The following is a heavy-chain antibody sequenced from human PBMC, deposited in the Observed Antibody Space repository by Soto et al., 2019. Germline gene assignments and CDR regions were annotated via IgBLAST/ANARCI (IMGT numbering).Heavy chain of an antibody. D-gene: IGHD4-4*01. CDR2: IIPIFSTP. CDR3: ARGGLQAQGVQYNHYAMDV. Sequence: SVKVSCKASGGTFDRHTINWVRQAPGQGLEWMGGIIPIFSTPKYAQKFQGRVMLTADKSTSTAYMELSSLRYEDTAVYYCARGGLQAQGVQYNHYAMDVWGQGPTVTVSS. J-gene: IGHJ6*02. CDR1: GGTFDRHT. V-gene: IGHV1-69*06.